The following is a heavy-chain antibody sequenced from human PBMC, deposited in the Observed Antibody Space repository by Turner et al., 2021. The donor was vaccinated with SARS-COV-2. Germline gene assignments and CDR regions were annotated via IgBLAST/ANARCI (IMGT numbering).Heavy chain of an antibody. CDR3: VRDRPRPGDRDALDI. J-gene: IGHJ3*02. V-gene: IGHV3-23*01. D-gene: IGHD7-27*01. Sequence: EVQVLESGGGLAQPGVSLRLSCAASGFTFNTYAMSWVRQAPGKGLVWVSVVSGLGDTRFYADSVRGRFTISRDNTKNRVYLQMNSLRPDDTALYYCVRDRPRPGDRDALDIWGQGTMVTVSS. CDR1: GFTFNTYA. CDR2: VSGLGDTR.